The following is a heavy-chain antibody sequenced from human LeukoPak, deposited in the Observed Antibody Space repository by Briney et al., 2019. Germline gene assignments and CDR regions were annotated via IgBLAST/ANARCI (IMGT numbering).Heavy chain of an antibody. CDR3: ARTGPIYGNQDHADV. CDR2: ISSSGSTI. V-gene: IGHV3-11*01. Sequence: GGSLRLSCAAPGFTFSDYYMSWIRQAPGKGLEWVSYISSSGSTIYYADSVKGRFTISRDNAKNSLYLQMNSLRAEDTAVYYCARTGPIYGNQDHADVWGQGTTVTVSS. J-gene: IGHJ6*02. CDR1: GFTFSDYY. D-gene: IGHD1-26*01.